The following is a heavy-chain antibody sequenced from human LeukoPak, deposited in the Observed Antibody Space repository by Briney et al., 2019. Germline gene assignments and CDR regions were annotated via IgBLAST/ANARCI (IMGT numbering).Heavy chain of an antibody. J-gene: IGHJ4*02. CDR3: ASDSSGYGGY. CDR1: GFTFDDYG. V-gene: IGHV3-20*04. D-gene: IGHD3-22*01. CDR2: LNWNGGST. Sequence: PGGSLRLSCEASGFTFDDYGMSWVRQAPGKGLEWVSGLNWNGGSTGYADSVKGRFTISRDNAKNSLYLQMNSLRAEDTAVYYCASDSSGYGGYWGQGTLVTVSS.